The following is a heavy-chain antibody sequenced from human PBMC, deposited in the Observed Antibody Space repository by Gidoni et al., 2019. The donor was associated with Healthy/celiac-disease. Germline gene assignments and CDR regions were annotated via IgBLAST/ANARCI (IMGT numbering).Heavy chain of an antibody. CDR1: GGSISSSY. D-gene: IGHD3-22*01. J-gene: IGHJ5*02. Sequence: QVQLQESGPGLVKPSEPLSLTCTVSGGSISSSYWSWIRQPPGKGLEWIGYIYYSGSTNYNPSLKSRVTISVDTSKNQFSLKLSSVTAADTAVYYCARSTDYYYDSTRFDPWGQGTLVTVSS. CDR3: ARSTDYYYDSTRFDP. CDR2: IYYSGST. V-gene: IGHV4-59*08.